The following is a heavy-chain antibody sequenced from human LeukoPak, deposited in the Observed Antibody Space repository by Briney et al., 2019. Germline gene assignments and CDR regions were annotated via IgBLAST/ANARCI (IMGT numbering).Heavy chain of an antibody. CDR1: GFTFDDSA. Sequence: GGSLRLSCAASGFTFDDSAMHWVRQAPGKGLEWVSGISWNSGSIGYVDSVKGRFTISRDNAKNSLYLQMNSLRAEDTALYYCARDRHARAGHYFDYWGQGTLVTVSS. J-gene: IGHJ4*02. CDR3: ARDRHARAGHYFDY. CDR2: ISWNSGSI. V-gene: IGHV3-9*01.